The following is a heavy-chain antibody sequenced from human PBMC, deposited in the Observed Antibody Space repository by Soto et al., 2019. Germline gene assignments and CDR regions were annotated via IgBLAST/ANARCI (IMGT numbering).Heavy chain of an antibody. CDR3: ARSSDYHDSSGSLPYYYYYGMDV. D-gene: IGHD3-22*01. J-gene: IGHJ6*02. V-gene: IGHV1-69*01. CDR2: IIPIFGIA. Sequence: QAQLVQSGAEVKKPGSSVKVSCKASGGTFSSYAISWVRQAPGQGLEWMGGIIPIFGIANYAQKFQGRVTITADESTSTAYMELSSLRSEDTAVYYCARSSDYHDSSGSLPYYYYYGMDVWGQGTTVTVSS. CDR1: GGTFSSYA.